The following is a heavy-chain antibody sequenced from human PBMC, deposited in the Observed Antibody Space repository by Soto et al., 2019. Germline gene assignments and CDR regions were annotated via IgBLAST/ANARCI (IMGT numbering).Heavy chain of an antibody. CDR3: ARLDRYCSGGSCYPAAFDI. J-gene: IGHJ3*02. CDR2: INHSGST. V-gene: IGHV4-34*01. D-gene: IGHD2-15*01. Sequence: SSETLSLTCAVYGGSFSGYYWSWIRQPPGKGLEWIGEINHSGSTNYNPSLKSRVTISVDTSKNQFSLKLSSVTAADTAVYYCARLDRYCSGGSCYPAAFDIWGQGTMVTVSS. CDR1: GGSFSGYY.